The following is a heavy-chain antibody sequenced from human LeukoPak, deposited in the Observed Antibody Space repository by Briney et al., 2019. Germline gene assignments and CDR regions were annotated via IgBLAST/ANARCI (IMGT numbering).Heavy chain of an antibody. J-gene: IGHJ4*02. D-gene: IGHD3-3*01. CDR1: GFTFSSYA. CDR2: ISYDGSNK. CDR3: ARGSDFDY. Sequence: GRSLRLSCAASGFTFSSYAMHWVRQALGKGLEWVAVISYDGSNKYYADSVKGRFTISRDNSKNTLYLQMNSLRAEDTAVYYCARGSDFDYWGQGTLVTVSS. V-gene: IGHV3-30-3*01.